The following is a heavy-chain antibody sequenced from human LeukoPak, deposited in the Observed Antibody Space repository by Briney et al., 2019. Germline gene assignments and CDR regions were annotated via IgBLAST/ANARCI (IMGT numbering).Heavy chain of an antibody. CDR1: GFTFSASD. V-gene: IGHV3-73*01. CDR2: IRSEANSYAT. Sequence: GGSLRLSCTASGFTFSASDMHWVRQASGKGLEWVGRIRSEANSYATSYGASVKGRFTISRDDSKNTAYLEMNGLKIEDTALYYCARQRLRWEDWFDPWGQGTLVTVSS. CDR3: ARQRLRWEDWFDP. J-gene: IGHJ5*02. D-gene: IGHD1-26*01.